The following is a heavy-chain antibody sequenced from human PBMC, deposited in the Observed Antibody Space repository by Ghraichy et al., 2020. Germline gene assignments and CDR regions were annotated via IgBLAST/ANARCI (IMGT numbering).Heavy chain of an antibody. J-gene: IGHJ4*02. V-gene: IGHV4-59*01. CDR2: IYYSGTT. D-gene: IGHD4-23*01. CDR3: ARGGSYGGNFNY. Sequence: SETQSLTCTVSGGSISSYYWSWIRQPPGKGLEWIGYIYYSGTTNYNPSLKSRVTISVDTSKNQFSLKLTSVTAADTAVYYCARGGSYGGNFNYWGQGTLVTVSS. CDR1: GGSISSYY.